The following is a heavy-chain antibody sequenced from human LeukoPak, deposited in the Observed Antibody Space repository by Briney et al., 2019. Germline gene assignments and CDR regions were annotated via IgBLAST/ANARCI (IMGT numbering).Heavy chain of an antibody. Sequence: GGSLRLSCAASGFTFSPHYMDWVRQSPGQGAEWVGLIRNKADGYTTIYAASVKGRFTISRDDSNTSIYLQMDSLKPEDTAMYYCGDLGSAGTDHWGQGTLVTVSS. CDR1: GFTFSPHY. D-gene: IGHD3-10*01. J-gene: IGHJ4*02. CDR2: IRNKADGYTT. V-gene: IGHV3-72*01. CDR3: GDLGSAGTDH.